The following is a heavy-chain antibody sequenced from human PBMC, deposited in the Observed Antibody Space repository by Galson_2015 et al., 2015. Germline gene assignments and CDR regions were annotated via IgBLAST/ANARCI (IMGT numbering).Heavy chain of an antibody. V-gene: IGHV3-7*01. D-gene: IGHD2-2*03. CDR1: GFTFSNYW. Sequence: SLRLSCAASGFTFSNYWMSWVRQAPGKGLEWVANIKEDGSEKYFVDSVKGRFAISRDNAKNSLYLQMNSLRAEDTAMYYCARIGYSSSSTDYWGQATLVTVSS. J-gene: IGHJ4*02. CDR3: ARIGYSSSSTDY. CDR2: IKEDGSEK.